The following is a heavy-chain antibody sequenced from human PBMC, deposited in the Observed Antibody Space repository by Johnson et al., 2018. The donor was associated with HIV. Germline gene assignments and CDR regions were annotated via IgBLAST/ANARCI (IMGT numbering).Heavy chain of an antibody. J-gene: IGHJ3*02. CDR2: ISSSGSTI. Sequence: QVQLVESGGGLVKPGGSLTLSCAASGFTFSDYYMSWIRQAPGKGLEWVSYISSSGSTIYYADSVKGRFTISRDNSKNTLYLQMNSLRAEDTAVYYCAREGALGAYDAFDIWGQGTMVTVSS. CDR1: GFTFSDYY. CDR3: AREGALGAYDAFDI. V-gene: IGHV3-11*04. D-gene: IGHD3-10*01.